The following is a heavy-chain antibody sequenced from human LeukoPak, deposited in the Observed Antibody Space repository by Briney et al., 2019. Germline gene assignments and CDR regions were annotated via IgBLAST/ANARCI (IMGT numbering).Heavy chain of an antibody. CDR2: INHSGST. J-gene: IGHJ5*02. V-gene: IGHV4-34*01. CDR3: ASGYCSSTSCYSRLNWFDP. CDR1: GGSFSGYY. D-gene: IGHD2-2*01. Sequence: PSETLSLTCAVYGGSFSGYYWSWIRQPPGKGLEWIGEINHSGSTNYNPSLKSRVTISVDTSKNQFSLKLSSVTAADTAVYYCASGYCSSTSCYSRLNWFDPWGQGTLVTVSS.